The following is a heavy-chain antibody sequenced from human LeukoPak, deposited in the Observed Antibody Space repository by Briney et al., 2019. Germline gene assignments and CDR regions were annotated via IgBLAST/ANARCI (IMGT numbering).Heavy chain of an antibody. CDR3: ARGHTIFGVVTSYYYYGTDV. Sequence: SETLSLTCAVYGGSFSGYYWSWIRQPPGKGLEWIGEINHSGSTNYNPSLKSRVTISVDTSKNQFSLKLSSVTAADTAVYYCARGHTIFGVVTSYYYYGTDVWGQGTTVTVSS. CDR1: GGSFSGYY. J-gene: IGHJ6*02. CDR2: INHSGST. D-gene: IGHD3-3*01. V-gene: IGHV4-34*01.